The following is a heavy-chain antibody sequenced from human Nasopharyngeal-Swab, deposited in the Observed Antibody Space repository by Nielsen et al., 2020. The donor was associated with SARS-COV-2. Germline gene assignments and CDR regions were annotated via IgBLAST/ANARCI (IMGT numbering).Heavy chain of an antibody. J-gene: IGHJ1*01. Sequence: ASVKVSCKASGYTFTGYYMHWVRQAPGQGLEWMGWINPNSGGTNYAQKFQGRVTMTRDTSISTAYMELSSLRSEDTAVYYCARPEAPSIVGATTSRVFQHWGQGTLVTVSS. V-gene: IGHV1-2*02. CDR3: ARPEAPSIVGATTSRVFQH. CDR2: INPNSGGT. D-gene: IGHD1-26*01. CDR1: GYTFTGYY.